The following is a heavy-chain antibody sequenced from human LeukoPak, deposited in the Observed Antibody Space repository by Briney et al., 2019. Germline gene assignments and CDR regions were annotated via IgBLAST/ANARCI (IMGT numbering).Heavy chain of an antibody. D-gene: IGHD3-3*01. V-gene: IGHV3-23*01. CDR3: ATYPSFLEWFRGVDY. CDR2: ISGSGGST. J-gene: IGHJ4*02. CDR1: GFTFSSYA. Sequence: PGGSLRLSCAASGFTFSSYAMSWVRQAPGKGLEWVSAISGSGGSTYYADSVKGRFTISRDNSKNTLYLQMNSLRAEDTAVYYCATYPSFLEWFRGVDYWGQGALVTVSS.